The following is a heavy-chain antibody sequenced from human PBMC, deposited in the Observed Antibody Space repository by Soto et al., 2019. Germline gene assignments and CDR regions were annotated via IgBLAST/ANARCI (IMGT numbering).Heavy chain of an antibody. J-gene: IGHJ4*02. D-gene: IGHD3-22*01. Sequence: GGSLRLSCAAAGFTFSSYGMHWVRQAPGKGLEWVAVIWYDGSNKYYADSVKGRFTISRDNSKNTLYLQMNSLRAEDTAVYYCARDGYYYDSSGYYLFDYWGQGTLVTVSS. V-gene: IGHV3-33*01. CDR2: IWYDGSNK. CDR3: ARDGYYYDSSGYYLFDY. CDR1: GFTFSSYG.